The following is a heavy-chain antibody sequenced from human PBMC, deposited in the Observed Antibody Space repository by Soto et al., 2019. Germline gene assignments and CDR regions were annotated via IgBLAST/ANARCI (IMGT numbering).Heavy chain of an antibody. CDR3: ARGLAVAYYTALL. V-gene: IGHV1-46*01. J-gene: IGHJ4*02. D-gene: IGHD3-3*01. CDR2: INPGGGRT. CDR1: GGTFSSYA. Sequence: ASVKVSCKASGGTFSSYAISWVRQAPGQGLEWMGVINPGGGRTSYAQKFHGRVTLTRDTSTSTVYMELSSLRSEDTAVYYCARGLAVAYYTALLWGQGTLVTVSS.